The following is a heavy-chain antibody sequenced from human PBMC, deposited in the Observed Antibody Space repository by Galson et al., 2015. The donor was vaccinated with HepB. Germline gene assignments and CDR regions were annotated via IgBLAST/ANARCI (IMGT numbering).Heavy chain of an antibody. D-gene: IGHD3-22*01. CDR2: ISGSGDST. V-gene: IGHV3-23*01. Sequence: SLRLSCAASGFTFSSYAMPWVRQAPGKGLEWVSTISGSGDSTNYADSVKGRFTISRGNSKNTLYLQVNSLRAEDTAVYYCARDLRGYSTITEYWGQGTLVTVSS. J-gene: IGHJ4*02. CDR3: ARDLRGYSTITEY. CDR1: GFTFSSYA.